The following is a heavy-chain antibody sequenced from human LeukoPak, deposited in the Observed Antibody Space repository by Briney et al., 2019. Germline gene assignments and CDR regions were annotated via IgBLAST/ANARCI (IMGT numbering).Heavy chain of an antibody. D-gene: IGHD3-22*01. Sequence: GGSLRLSCAASGFTFSSYAMSWVRQAPGKGLEWVSGISGSGGSTYYADSVKGRFTISRDNSKNTLYLQMNSLRAEDTAVYYCAKVDDYYDSSGYPDYWGQGTLVTVSS. J-gene: IGHJ4*02. CDR2: ISGSGGST. CDR1: GFTFSSYA. V-gene: IGHV3-23*01. CDR3: AKVDDYYDSSGYPDY.